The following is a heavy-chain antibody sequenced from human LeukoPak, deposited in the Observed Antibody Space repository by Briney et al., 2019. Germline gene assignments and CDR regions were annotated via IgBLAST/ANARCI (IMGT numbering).Heavy chain of an antibody. J-gene: IGHJ3*02. CDR3: ARSGYLVVTAYDAFDI. CDR2: MNPNSGNT. CDR1: GYTFTSYD. V-gene: IGHV1-8*01. D-gene: IGHD2-21*02. Sequence: ASVKVSCKASGYTFTSYDINWVRQATGQGLEWMGWMNPNSGNTGYAQKFQGRATMTRNTSISTAYMELSSLRSEDTAVYYCARSGYLVVTAYDAFDIWGQGTMVTVSS.